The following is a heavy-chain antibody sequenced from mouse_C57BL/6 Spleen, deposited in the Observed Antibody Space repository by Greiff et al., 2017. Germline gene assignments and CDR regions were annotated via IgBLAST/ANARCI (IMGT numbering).Heavy chain of an antibody. CDR3: ARSFYGSSDY. CDR2: INPSSGYT. D-gene: IGHD1-1*01. V-gene: IGHV1-4*01. J-gene: IGHJ2*01. Sequence: VQLQQSGAELARPGASVKMSCKASGYTFTSYTMHWVKQRPGQGLEWIGYINPSSGYTKYNQKFKDKATLTADKSSSTAYMQLSSLTSEDSAVYYCARSFYGSSDYWGQGTTLTVSS. CDR1: GYTFTSYT.